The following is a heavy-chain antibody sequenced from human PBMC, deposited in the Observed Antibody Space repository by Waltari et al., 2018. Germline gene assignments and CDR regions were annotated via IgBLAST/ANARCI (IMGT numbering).Heavy chain of an antibody. CDR1: GGTFSSYT. D-gene: IGHD1-1*01. CDR3: ARSGEMKGTVDY. Sequence: QVQLVQSGAEVQKPGSSVKVSCKASGGTFSSYTVTWVRQAPGQGLEWMGSIIPFLGISKYAQNLQARLTITVDQSTNTGYMELNSLRPEDTGVYYCARSGEMKGTVDYWGQGTLVTVSS. CDR2: IIPFLGIS. V-gene: IGHV1-69*02. J-gene: IGHJ4*02.